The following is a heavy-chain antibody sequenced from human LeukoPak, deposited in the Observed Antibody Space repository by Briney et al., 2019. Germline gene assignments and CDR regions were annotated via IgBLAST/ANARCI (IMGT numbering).Heavy chain of an antibody. D-gene: IGHD4-17*01. J-gene: IGHJ6*02. CDR2: IYHSGST. CDR1: GGSISSSNW. Sequence: SETLSLTCAVSGGSISSSNWWSWVRQPPGKGLEWIGEIYHSGSTNYNPSLKSRVTISVDKSKNQFSLKLSSVTAADTAVYYCARVVWGYYGDLGGMDVWGQGTTVTVSS. V-gene: IGHV4-4*02. CDR3: ARVVWGYYGDLGGMDV.